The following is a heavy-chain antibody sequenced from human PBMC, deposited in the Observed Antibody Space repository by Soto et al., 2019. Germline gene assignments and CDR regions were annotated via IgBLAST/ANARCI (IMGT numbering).Heavy chain of an antibody. D-gene: IGHD3-22*01. CDR3: ATRPLLPGAP. CDR1: GFTFSIND. Sequence: EVQLVESGGGLIQPGGSLRLSCAASGFTFSINDMNCVRQAPGKGLEWVSLIYSGGSTYYADSVKGRFTISRDNSKNTLYLQMSSLRAEDTAVYYCATRPLLPGAPWGQGTMVTVSS. J-gene: IGHJ3*01. CDR2: IYSGGST. V-gene: IGHV3-53*01.